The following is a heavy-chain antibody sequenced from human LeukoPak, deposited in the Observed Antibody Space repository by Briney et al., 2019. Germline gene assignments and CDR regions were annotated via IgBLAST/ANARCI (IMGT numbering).Heavy chain of an antibody. CDR2: ISAYNGNT. Sequence: GASLKVSCKNSCYTLSNYVICWVRQAPRQRRDWMGWISAYNGNTNYAQKLKGRVTMTTDTSTSTAYMELRSLRSDDTAVYYCARDGYQPLDVTYFQHWGQGTLVTVSS. D-gene: IGHD2-2*01. CDR3: ARDGYQPLDVTYFQH. J-gene: IGHJ1*01. V-gene: IGHV1-18*01. CDR1: CYTLSNYV.